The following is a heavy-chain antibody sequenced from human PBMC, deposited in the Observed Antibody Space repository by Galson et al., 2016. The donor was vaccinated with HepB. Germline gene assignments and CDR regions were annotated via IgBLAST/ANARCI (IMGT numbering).Heavy chain of an antibody. CDR2: ISSDGVYT. CDR1: GFTFSDHY. J-gene: IGHJ4*02. V-gene: IGHV3-11*06. D-gene: IGHD2-21*01. CDR3: ARDYFCVGASCRGERGRFDY. Sequence: SLRLSCAASGFTFSDHYMVWVRQAPGQGLEWVSSISSDGVYTYYADSLKGRFSISRDNTKNSLFLQMSSLRAEDTAMYYCARDYFCVGASCRGERGRFDYWGQGALVTVSS.